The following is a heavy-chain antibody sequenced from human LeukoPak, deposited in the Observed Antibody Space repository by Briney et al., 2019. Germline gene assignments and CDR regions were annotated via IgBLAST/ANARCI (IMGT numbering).Heavy chain of an antibody. D-gene: IGHD4-17*01. CDR1: GFTFSDYY. CDR3: ARDTTDGDYAGYYYYMDV. Sequence: KTGGSLRLSCAASGFTFSDYYMSWIRQAPGKGLEWVSYISSSGSTIYYADSVKGRFTISRDSAKNSLYLQMNSLRAEDTAVYYCARDTTDGDYAGYYYYMDVWGKGTTVTVSS. CDR2: ISSSGSTI. J-gene: IGHJ6*03. V-gene: IGHV3-11*04.